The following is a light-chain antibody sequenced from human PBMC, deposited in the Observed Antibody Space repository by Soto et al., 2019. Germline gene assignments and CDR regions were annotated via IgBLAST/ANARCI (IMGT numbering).Light chain of an antibody. CDR1: SSDVGSYNL. J-gene: IGLJ1*01. CDR2: DVS. V-gene: IGLV2-14*02. Sequence: SVLTQPASVYGSPGQSITISCTRTSSDVGSYNLVSWYQQHPGKAPKLMIYDVSNRPSGVSNRFSGSKSGNTASLTISGLQAEDEADYYCSSYTSSSTLPYVFGTGTKVTVL. CDR3: SSYTSSSTLPYV.